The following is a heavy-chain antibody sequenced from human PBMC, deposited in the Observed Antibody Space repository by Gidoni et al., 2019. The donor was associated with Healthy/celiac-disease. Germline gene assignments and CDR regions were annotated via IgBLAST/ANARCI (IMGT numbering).Heavy chain of an antibody. V-gene: IGHV3-33*01. Sequence: QVQLVESGGGVVQPGRPLRLSCAASGFPFSSYGRHWVRQAPGKGLEWVAVIWYDGSTKYYADSVKGRFTISRDNSKNTLYLQMNSLRAEDTAVYYCARVYYYDSSVSPDYWGQGTLVTVSS. D-gene: IGHD3-22*01. J-gene: IGHJ4*02. CDR1: GFPFSSYG. CDR3: ARVYYYDSSVSPDY. CDR2: IWYDGSTK.